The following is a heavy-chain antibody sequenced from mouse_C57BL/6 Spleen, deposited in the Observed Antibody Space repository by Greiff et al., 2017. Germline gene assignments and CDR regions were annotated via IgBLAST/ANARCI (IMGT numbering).Heavy chain of an antibody. CDR3: TRRDITFDD. CDR2: IDPETGGT. Sequence: VKLQESGAELVRPGASVTLSCKASGYTFTDYEMHWVKQTPVHGLEWIGAIDPETGGTAYNQKFKGKAILTADKSSSTAYMELRSLTSEDSAVYYCTRRDITFDDWGQGTTLTVSS. J-gene: IGHJ2*01. CDR1: GYTFTDYE. D-gene: IGHD1-1*01. V-gene: IGHV1-15*01.